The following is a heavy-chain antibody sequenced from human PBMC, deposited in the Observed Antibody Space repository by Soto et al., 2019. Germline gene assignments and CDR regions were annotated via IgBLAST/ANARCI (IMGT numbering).Heavy chain of an antibody. Sequence: GGSLRLSCAASGFTFSSYGMHWVRQAPGKGLEWVAVISYDGSNKYYADSVKGRFTISRDNSKNTLYLQMNSLRAEDTAVYYCAKNRRITMIVVAVDYWGQGTLVTVSS. V-gene: IGHV3-30*18. CDR2: ISYDGSNK. D-gene: IGHD3-22*01. CDR3: AKNRRITMIVVAVDY. CDR1: GFTFSSYG. J-gene: IGHJ4*02.